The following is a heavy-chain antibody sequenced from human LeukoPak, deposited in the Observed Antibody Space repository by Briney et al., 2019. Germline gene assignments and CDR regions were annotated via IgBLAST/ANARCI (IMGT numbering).Heavy chain of an antibody. Sequence: PGGSLRLSCAASGFTFTSYAMSWVRQAPGKGLEWVSAISGSGGSTYYADSVKGRFTISRDNSKNTLYLQMNSLRAEDTAVYYCAGTSRGSGSYYWGQGTLVTVSS. CDR3: AGTSRGSGSYY. CDR2: ISGSGGST. J-gene: IGHJ4*02. D-gene: IGHD1-26*01. CDR1: GFTFTSYA. V-gene: IGHV3-23*01.